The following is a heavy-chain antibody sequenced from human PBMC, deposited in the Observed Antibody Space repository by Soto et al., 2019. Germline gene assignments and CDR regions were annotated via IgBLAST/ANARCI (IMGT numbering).Heavy chain of an antibody. D-gene: IGHD2-2*01. Sequence: GGSLRLSCAASGFAFSSYAMHWVRQAPGKGLEYVSAISTNGGSTYYANSVKGRFTISRDNSKDTLYLQMGSLRAEDMAVYYCARTRGYCSSTSCYDAFNIWGQGTMVTVSS. V-gene: IGHV3-64*01. CDR3: ARTRGYCSSTSCYDAFNI. CDR2: ISTNGGST. CDR1: GFAFSSYA. J-gene: IGHJ3*02.